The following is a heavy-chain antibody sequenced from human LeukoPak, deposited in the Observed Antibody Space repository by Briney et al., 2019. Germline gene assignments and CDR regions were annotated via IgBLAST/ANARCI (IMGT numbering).Heavy chain of an antibody. CDR3: AREGVTIIGREYFYYYMDV. V-gene: IGHV1-2*02. Sequence: ASVKVSCKASGYTFTGYYMHWVRQAPGQGLEWMGWINPNSGGTNYAQKFQGRVTLTRDMSISTAYMELSRLRSDDTAVYFCAREGVTIIGREYFYYYMDVWGEGTTVTVSS. D-gene: IGHD3-22*01. CDR2: INPNSGGT. J-gene: IGHJ6*03. CDR1: GYTFTGYY.